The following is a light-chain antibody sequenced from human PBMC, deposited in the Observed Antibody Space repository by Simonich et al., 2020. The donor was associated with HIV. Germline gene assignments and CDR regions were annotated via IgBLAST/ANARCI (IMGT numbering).Light chain of an antibody. J-gene: IGKJ2*01. Sequence: DIVMTQSPATLSVSPGERATLSCRASQSVSSNLAWYQQKRGQAPRLLIHGASTRAAGIPARFSGSGSGTEFTLTISSLQSEDFAVYYCQQYNNWPPYTFGQGTKLEIK. CDR3: QQYNNWPPYT. CDR2: GAS. V-gene: IGKV3-15*01. CDR1: QSVSSN.